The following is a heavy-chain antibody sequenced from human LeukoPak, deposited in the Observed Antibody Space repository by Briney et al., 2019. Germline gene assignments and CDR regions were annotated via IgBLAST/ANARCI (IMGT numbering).Heavy chain of an antibody. CDR1: GFTFSGSA. V-gene: IGHV3-73*01. Sequence: GGSLRLSCAASGFTFSGSAMHWVRQASGKGLEWVGRIRSKANNYATAYVASVKGRFTISRDDSKNTAYLQMNSLKTEDTAVYYCTRDIVGSNYWGQGALVTVCS. D-gene: IGHD5-12*01. J-gene: IGHJ4*02. CDR3: TRDIVGSNY. CDR2: IRSKANNYAT.